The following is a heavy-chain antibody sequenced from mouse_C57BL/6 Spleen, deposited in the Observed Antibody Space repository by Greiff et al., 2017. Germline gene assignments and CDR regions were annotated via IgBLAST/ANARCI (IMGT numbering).Heavy chain of an antibody. V-gene: IGHV10-1*01. D-gene: IGHD4-1*01. CDR1: GFSFNTYA. J-gene: IGHJ4*01. CDR2: IRSKSNNYAT. Sequence: DVKLVESGGGLVQPKGSLKLSCAASGFSFNTYAMNWVRQAPGKGLEWVARIRSKSNNYATYYADSVKDRFTISRDDSESMLYLQMNNLKTEDTAMDYCVRHSFPGTSYAMDYWGQGTSVTVSS. CDR3: VRHSFPGTSYAMDY.